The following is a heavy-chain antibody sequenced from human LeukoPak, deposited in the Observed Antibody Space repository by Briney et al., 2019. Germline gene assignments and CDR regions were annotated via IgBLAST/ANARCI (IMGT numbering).Heavy chain of an antibody. D-gene: IGHD6-19*01. V-gene: IGHV3-30-3*01. CDR3: ASWPGGWYGEDS. J-gene: IGHJ4*02. Sequence: GGSLRLSCAASGFTFSSYAMHWVRQAPGKGLEWVAVISYDGSNKYYADSVKGRFTISRDNSKNTLYLQMNSLRAEDTAVYYCASWPGGWYGEDSWGQGTLVTVSS. CDR1: GFTFSSYA. CDR2: ISYDGSNK.